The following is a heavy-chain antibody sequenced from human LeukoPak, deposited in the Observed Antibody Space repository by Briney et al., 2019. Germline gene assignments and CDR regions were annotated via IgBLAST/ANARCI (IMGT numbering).Heavy chain of an antibody. CDR1: GYTFTGYY. CDR3: ARGVGAIYNWFDP. CDR2: INPNTGGT. Sequence: GASVKVSCKASGYTFTGYYMHWVRQAPGHGLEWMAWINPNTGGTNYAQKFQGRVTMTRDTSINTAYMELSRLRSDDTAVYYCARGVGAIYNWFDPWGQGTLVTVSS. D-gene: IGHD1-26*01. J-gene: IGHJ5*02. V-gene: IGHV1-2*02.